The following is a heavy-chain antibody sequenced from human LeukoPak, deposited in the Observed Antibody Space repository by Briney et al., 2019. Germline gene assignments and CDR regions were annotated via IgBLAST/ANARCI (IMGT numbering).Heavy chain of an antibody. D-gene: IGHD2-15*01. CDR2: ITQDGSDR. CDR3: ARDRDCGDGGCYPHFDY. CDR1: GFTLSSNW. Sequence: GGSLRLSCVASGFTLSSNWMSWVRQAPGRGLEWVANITQDGSDRNYMDSVRGRFTISRDNAKNTLPLQMNSLRAEDTAVYYCARDRDCGDGGCYPHFDYWGRGAQVTVSS. V-gene: IGHV3-7*01. J-gene: IGHJ4*02.